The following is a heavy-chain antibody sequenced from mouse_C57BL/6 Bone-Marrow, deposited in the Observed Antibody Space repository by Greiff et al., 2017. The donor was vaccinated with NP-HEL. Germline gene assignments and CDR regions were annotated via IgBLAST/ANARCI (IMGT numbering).Heavy chain of an antibody. CDR2: IYPRSGNT. CDR1: GYTFTSYG. D-gene: IGHD1-1*01. Sequence: QVQLQQSGAELARPGASVKLSCKASGYTFTSYGISWVKQRTGQGLEWIGEIYPRSGNTYYNEKFKGKATLTADKSSSTAYMELRSLTSEDSAVYFCARRALIYYYGMSSSDWGQGTTLTVSS. CDR3: ARRALIYYYGMSSSD. V-gene: IGHV1-81*01. J-gene: IGHJ2*01.